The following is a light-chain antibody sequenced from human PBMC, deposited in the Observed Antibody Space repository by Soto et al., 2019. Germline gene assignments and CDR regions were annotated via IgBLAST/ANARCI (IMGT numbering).Light chain of an antibody. CDR3: QTWGTGIRV. J-gene: IGLJ3*02. V-gene: IGLV4-69*01. CDR1: SGHSNYA. CDR2: VNSDGSH. Sequence: QLVLTQSPSASASLGASVKLTCTLSSGHSNYAIAWHQQQPEKGPQYLMKVNSDGSHSKGDGIPDRFSGSSSGAERYRTIFSLQSEDEADYYCQTWGTGIRVFGGGTKLTVL.